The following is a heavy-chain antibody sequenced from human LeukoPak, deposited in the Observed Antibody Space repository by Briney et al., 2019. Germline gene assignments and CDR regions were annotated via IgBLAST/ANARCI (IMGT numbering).Heavy chain of an antibody. CDR1: GGSISSYY. D-gene: IGHD3-22*01. V-gene: IGHV4-59*08. CDR2: IYYSGST. CDR3: ARVTTGGYYNC. Sequence: SETLSLTCTVSGGSISSYYWTWIRQPPGKGLEWIGYIYYSGSTNYNPSLKSRVTISVDTSKNQFSLKLSSVTAADTAVYYCARVTTGGYYNCWGQGTLVTASS. J-gene: IGHJ4*02.